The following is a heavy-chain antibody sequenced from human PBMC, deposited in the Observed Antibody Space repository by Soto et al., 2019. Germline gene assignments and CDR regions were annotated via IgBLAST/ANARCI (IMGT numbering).Heavy chain of an antibody. V-gene: IGHV1-69*01. CDR1: GGTFSSYA. J-gene: IGHJ6*02. D-gene: IGHD3-10*01. CDR3: AKSKYGSGSYSNYYYYGMDV. Sequence: QVQLVQSGAEVKKPGSSVKVSCKASGGTFSSYAISWVRQAPGQGLEWMGGIIPIFGTANYAQKFQGRVTITADESTSKAYMELSSLRSEDTAVYYCAKSKYGSGSYSNYYYYGMDVWGQGTTVTVSS. CDR2: IIPIFGTA.